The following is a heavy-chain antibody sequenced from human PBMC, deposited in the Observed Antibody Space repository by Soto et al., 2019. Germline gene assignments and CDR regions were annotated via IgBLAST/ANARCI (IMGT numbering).Heavy chain of an antibody. D-gene: IGHD1-26*01. Sequence: PSETLSLTCTVSGGSISSYYWSWIRQPPGKGLEWIGYIYYSGSTNYNPSLKSRVTISVDTSKNQFSLKLSSVTAADTAVYYCARGATTMIPHLDYWGQGTLVTVS. J-gene: IGHJ4*02. CDR3: ARGATTMIPHLDY. CDR2: IYYSGST. CDR1: GGSISSYY. V-gene: IGHV4-59*01.